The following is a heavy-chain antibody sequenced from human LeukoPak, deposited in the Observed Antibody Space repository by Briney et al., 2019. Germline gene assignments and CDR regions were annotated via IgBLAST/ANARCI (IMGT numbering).Heavy chain of an antibody. V-gene: IGHV4-59*01. CDR1: GASISSYY. J-gene: IGHJ4*02. CDR3: ARERATSGRCRFDF. Sequence: SETLSLTCTASGASISSYYWSWIRQSPGKGLEWIGYVHHTGSRSYNPSLKSRVTISLDRDKSQFSLKLTSVTAADTAVYCCARERATSGRCRFDFWGQGALVTVSS. D-gene: IGHD6-25*01. CDR2: VHHTGSR.